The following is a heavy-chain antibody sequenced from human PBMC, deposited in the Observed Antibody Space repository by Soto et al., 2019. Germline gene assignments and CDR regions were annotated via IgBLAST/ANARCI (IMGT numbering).Heavy chain of an antibody. D-gene: IGHD6-19*01. V-gene: IGHV6-1*01. CDR3: ARGRGSGWNYYGMDV. CDR2: TYYRSKWYN. CDR1: GDSVSSDTAA. Sequence: QIQQQQSGPGLVKPSQILSLTCAISGDSVSSDTAAWNWIRQSPSRGLEWLGRTYYRSKWYNDYAGSVKSRITINPDTSKNQVFLHLNSVSPDDAAVYFCARGRGSGWNYYGMDVWGQGTTVTVSS. J-gene: IGHJ6*02.